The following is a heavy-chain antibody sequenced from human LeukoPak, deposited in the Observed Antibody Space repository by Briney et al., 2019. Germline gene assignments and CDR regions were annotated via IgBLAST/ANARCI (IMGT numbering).Heavy chain of an antibody. J-gene: IGHJ4*02. CDR1: GFILSNSA. V-gene: IGHV3-23*01. CDR2: IDTKGTRT. D-gene: IGHD5-12*01. Sequence: GSLRLSCAASGFILSNSAMTWVRQVPGKGLQWVSGIDTKGTRTYYADSVKGRFSISRDNSKNTLFLQMNSLRVEDTAVYYCVKEVVATIPPLWGQGTLVTVSS. CDR3: VKEVVATIPPL.